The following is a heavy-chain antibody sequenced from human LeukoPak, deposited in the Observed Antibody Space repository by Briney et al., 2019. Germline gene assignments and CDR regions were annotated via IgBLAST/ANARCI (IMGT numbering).Heavy chain of an antibody. J-gene: IGHJ5*02. V-gene: IGHV3-21*04. CDR2: ISTGSSYI. CDR1: GFTFSSYS. CDR3: ARELNGAFDP. Sequence: GGSLRLSCAASGFTFSSYSMSWVRQAPGKGLEWVSSISTGSSYIYYADSVKGRFTISRDNAKNSLYLQMNSLRAEDTAVYYCARELNGAFDPWGQGTLVTVSS. D-gene: IGHD1-1*01.